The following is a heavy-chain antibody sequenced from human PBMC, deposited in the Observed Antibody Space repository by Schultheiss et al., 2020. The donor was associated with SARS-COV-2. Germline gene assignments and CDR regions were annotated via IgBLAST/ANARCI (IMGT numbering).Heavy chain of an antibody. CDR2: IIPIFGTA. D-gene: IGHD2-2*01. J-gene: IGHJ5*02. V-gene: IGHV1-69*06. Sequence: SVKVSCKASGGTFSSYAISWVRQAPGQGLEWMGGIIPIFGTANYAQKFQGRVTITADKSTSTAYMELSSLRSDDTAVYYCARVVPAAIGWFDPWGQGTLVTVSS. CDR1: GGTFSSYA. CDR3: ARVVPAAIGWFDP.